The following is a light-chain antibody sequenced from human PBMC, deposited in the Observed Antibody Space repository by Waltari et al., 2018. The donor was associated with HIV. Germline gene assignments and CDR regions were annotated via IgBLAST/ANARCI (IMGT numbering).Light chain of an antibody. Sequence: TGTSSDIGGYDYVSWYQQHPGRAPKLLIFEVANRPSGVSSRFSASKSGNTASLTISGLQAEDEADYYCSSYTSSISLVVFGGGTKLTVL. V-gene: IGLV2-14*01. J-gene: IGLJ3*02. CDR2: EVA. CDR3: SSYTSSISLVV. CDR1: SSDIGGYDY.